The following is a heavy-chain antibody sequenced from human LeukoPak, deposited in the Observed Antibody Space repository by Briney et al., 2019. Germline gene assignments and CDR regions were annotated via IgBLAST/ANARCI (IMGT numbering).Heavy chain of an antibody. CDR2: INPSGGST. CDR3: ASSFMYSSGWYNY. J-gene: IGHJ4*02. Sequence: ASVKVSCKASGYTFTSYYMHWVRQAPGQGLEWMGIINPSGGSTSYAQKFQGRVTMTRDTSISTAYMELSRLRSDDTAVYYCASSFMYSSGWYNYWGQGTLVTVSS. V-gene: IGHV1-46*01. CDR1: GYTFTSYY. D-gene: IGHD6-19*01.